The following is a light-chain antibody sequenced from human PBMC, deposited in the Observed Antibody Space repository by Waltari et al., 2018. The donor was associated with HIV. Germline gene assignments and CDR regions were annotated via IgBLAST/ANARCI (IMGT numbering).Light chain of an antibody. CDR3: AAWDDSLSGHVV. CDR2: RNN. J-gene: IGLJ2*01. CDR1: NSNIGSTY. V-gene: IGLV1-47*01. Sequence: QSVLTQPPSASGTPGQRVTISCSGSNSNIGSTYVYWYQQLPGTAPKLLIYRNNQRPSGVPDRFSGSKSGTSASLAISGLRSEDEADYYCAAWDDSLSGHVVFGGGTKLTVL.